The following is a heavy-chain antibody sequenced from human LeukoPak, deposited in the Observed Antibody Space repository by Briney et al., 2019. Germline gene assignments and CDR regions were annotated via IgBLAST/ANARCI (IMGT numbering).Heavy chain of an antibody. Sequence: TSETLSLTCTVSGGSISSSSYYWGWIRQPPGKGLVWIGSIYYSGSTYYNPSLKSRVTISVDTSKNQFSLKLSSVTAADTAVYYCARQVAVTMVRGVIIAFDYWGQGTLVTVSS. J-gene: IGHJ4*02. CDR2: IYYSGST. V-gene: IGHV4-39*01. D-gene: IGHD3-10*01. CDR3: ARQVAVTMVRGVIIAFDY. CDR1: GGSISSSSYY.